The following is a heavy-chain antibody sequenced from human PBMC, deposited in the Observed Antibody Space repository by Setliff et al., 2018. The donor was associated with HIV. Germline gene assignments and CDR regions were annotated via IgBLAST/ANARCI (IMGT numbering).Heavy chain of an antibody. CDR2: ISWNGGSK. CDR3: AKDNLYSSGIYQFDY. CDR1: GFTFSSYA. Sequence: LSLSCAASGFTFSSYAMHWVRQAPGKGLEWISLISWNGGSKDYAESVKGRFTISRDNSKNSLYLQMNSLGAEDTAVYYCAKDNLYSSGIYQFDYWGQGTMVTVSS. D-gene: IGHD3-10*01. V-gene: IGHV3-43D*04. J-gene: IGHJ4*02.